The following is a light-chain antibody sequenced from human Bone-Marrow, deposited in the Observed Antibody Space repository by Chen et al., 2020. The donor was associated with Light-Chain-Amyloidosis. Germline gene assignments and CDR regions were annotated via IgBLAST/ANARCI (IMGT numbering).Light chain of an antibody. CDR2: GAS. J-gene: IGKJ4*01. V-gene: IGKV3-20*01. CDR3: QQYGSSFT. CDR1: QSVANNF. Sequence: EIVLTQSPGTLSLSTGERATLFCRASQSVANNFVAWYQQKRGQAPRLLIYGASSRATGIPDRFSGSGSGTDFSLTITRLEPEDFAVYHCQQYGSSFTFGGGTKVEIK.